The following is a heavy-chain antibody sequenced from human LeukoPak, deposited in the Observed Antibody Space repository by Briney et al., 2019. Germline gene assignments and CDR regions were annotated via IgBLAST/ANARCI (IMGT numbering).Heavy chain of an antibody. J-gene: IGHJ4*02. CDR1: GYSFTSYW. D-gene: IGHD2-2*01. CDR3: AGAVVPAAKAFDY. Sequence: GESLKISCKGSGYSFTSYWIGWVRQMPGKGLEWMGIIYPGDSDTRYSPSFQGQVTISADKSISTAYLQWSSLKASDTAMYYCAGAVVPAAKAFDYWGKGTLVTVSS. V-gene: IGHV5-51*01. CDR2: IYPGDSDT.